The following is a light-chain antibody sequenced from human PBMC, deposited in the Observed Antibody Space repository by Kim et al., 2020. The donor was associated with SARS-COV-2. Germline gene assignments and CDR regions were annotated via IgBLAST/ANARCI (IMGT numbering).Light chain of an antibody. CDR3: SSYTSSSRV. V-gene: IGLV2-14*03. CDR2: DVS. J-gene: IGLJ3*02. CDR1: SSDVGGHNY. Sequence: QSALTQPASVSGSPGQSITISCTGTSSDVGGHNYVSWYQQHPGKAPKLMIYDVSNRPSGVSNRFSGSKSGNTASLTISGLQAEDEADYYCSSYTSSSRVFGGGTKLTVL.